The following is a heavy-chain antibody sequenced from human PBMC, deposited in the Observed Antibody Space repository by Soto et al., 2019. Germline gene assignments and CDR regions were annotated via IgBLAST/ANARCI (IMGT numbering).Heavy chain of an antibody. V-gene: IGHV4-31*03. CDR1: GGSINSGGYY. Sequence: QVQLQESGPGLVKPSQTLSLICTVSGGSINSGGYYWNWIRQHPGKGLEWIGYIFYSGSTYYNPFLRSRVTRSADTSENQFSLNLSSVTAADTAVYFCAGGYRQSGYSSSWVFDYWGQGTLVNVSS. CDR2: IFYSGST. D-gene: IGHD6-13*01. J-gene: IGHJ4*02. CDR3: AGGYRQSGYSSSWVFDY.